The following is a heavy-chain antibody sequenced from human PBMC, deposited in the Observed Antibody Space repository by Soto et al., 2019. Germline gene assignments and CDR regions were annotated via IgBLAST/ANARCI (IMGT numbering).Heavy chain of an antibody. V-gene: IGHV1-2*02. CDR3: AAAAIPVAGRHPDF. CDR1: GYMFTGFY. D-gene: IGHD6-19*01. J-gene: IGHJ4*02. Sequence: GASVKVSCKASGYMFTGFYLHWVRQAPGQGLEWMGWINPNNGVTTYAKNFQGRVTMTRDSSISTAYMELSSLRPDDTAVYFCAAAAIPVAGRHPDFWGQGTVVTVSS. CDR2: INPNNGVT.